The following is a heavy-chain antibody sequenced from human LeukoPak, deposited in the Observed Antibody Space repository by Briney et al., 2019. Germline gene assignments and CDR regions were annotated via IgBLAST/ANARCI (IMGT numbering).Heavy chain of an antibody. V-gene: IGHV4-39*02. CDR2: IYYSGST. CDR1: GGSISSSSYY. J-gene: IGHJ5*02. D-gene: IGHD2-2*01. CDR3: AKDFLGQLLWGNWFDP. Sequence: SETLSLTCTVSGGSISSSSYYWGWIRQPPGKGLEWIGSIYYSGSTYYNPSLKSRVTISVDTSKNQFSLKLSSVTAADTAVYYCAKDFLGQLLWGNWFDPWGQGTLVTVSS.